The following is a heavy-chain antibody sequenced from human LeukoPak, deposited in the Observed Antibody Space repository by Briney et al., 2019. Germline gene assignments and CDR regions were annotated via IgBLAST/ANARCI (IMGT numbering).Heavy chain of an antibody. J-gene: IGHJ6*02. V-gene: IGHV4-59*01. CDR3: ARVLPGGYYYYGMDV. Sequence: SETLSLTCTVSGGSISSYYWSWIRQPPGKGLELIGYIFYTGSTNYNPSLKSRVTISVDTSKNQFSLKLSSVTAADTAVYYCARVLPGGYYYYGMDVWGQGTTVTVSS. CDR1: GGSISSYY. CDR2: IFYTGST.